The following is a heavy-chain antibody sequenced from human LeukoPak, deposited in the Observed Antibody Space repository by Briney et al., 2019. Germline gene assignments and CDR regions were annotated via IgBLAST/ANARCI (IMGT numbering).Heavy chain of an antibody. J-gene: IGHJ4*02. CDR2: ISYDGSNK. CDR1: GFSFSSYG. CDR3: AKDLRELRYFDWLLSEDDY. V-gene: IGHV3-30*18. D-gene: IGHD3-9*01. Sequence: GGSLTLSCPASGFSFSSYGMHWVRQAPGTGMEWAAVISYDGSNKYYADYVKGQFTISRDESKNTLYLSMNSLRAEDTAVYYCAKDLRELRYFDWLLSEDDYWGQGTLVTVSS.